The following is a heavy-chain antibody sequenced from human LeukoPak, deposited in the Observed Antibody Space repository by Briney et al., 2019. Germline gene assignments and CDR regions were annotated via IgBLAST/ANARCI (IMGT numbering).Heavy chain of an antibody. CDR2: VYYSGDT. J-gene: IGHJ5*02. CDR3: ARLYFQTTSSWPRVGWFDP. D-gene: IGHD6-13*01. V-gene: IGHV4-39*01. CDR1: GGSISSSSYY. Sequence: ETLSLTCTVSGGSISSSSYYWGWIRQPPGKGLEWIGPVYYSGDTYYPTSLKSRVTMSVDTSKNQFSLKLRSVTAAETAVYYCARLYFQTTSSWPRVGWFDPWGQGTLVIVSS.